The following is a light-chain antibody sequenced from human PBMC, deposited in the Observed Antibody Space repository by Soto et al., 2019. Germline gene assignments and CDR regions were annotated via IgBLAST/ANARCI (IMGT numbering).Light chain of an antibody. J-gene: IGKJ3*01. V-gene: IGKV3-15*01. CDR2: GAS. CDR1: QSINKN. CDR3: QQYNDWAPFT. Sequence: EIVMTQSPATLSASPGGSATLSCRASQSINKNLAWYQQRPGQAPRLLIYGASTKATGIPARFSGRGSGTDFTLTISSLQSEDVAVYYCQQYNDWAPFTFGPGTKVDIK.